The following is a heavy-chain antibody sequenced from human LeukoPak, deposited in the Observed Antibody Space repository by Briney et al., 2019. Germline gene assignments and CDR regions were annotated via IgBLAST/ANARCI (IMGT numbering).Heavy chain of an antibody. J-gene: IGHJ4*02. V-gene: IGHV3-30*02. CDR3: AKDASEYSSSTLDY. CDR1: GFTFCSYG. Sequence: GGSLRVSCAASGFTFCSYGMHWVRQAPGKGLEWVAFIRYDGSNKYYADSVKGRFTISRDNSKNTLYLQMNSLRAEDTAVYYCAKDASEYSSSTLDYWGQGTLVTVSS. CDR2: IRYDGSNK. D-gene: IGHD6-6*01.